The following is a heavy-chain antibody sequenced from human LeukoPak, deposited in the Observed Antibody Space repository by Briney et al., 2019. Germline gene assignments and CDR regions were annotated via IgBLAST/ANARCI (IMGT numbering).Heavy chain of an antibody. CDR1: GFTFSSYA. J-gene: IGHJ4*02. Sequence: GGSLRLSCAASGFTFSSYAMSWVRQAPGKGLEWVSAISGSGGSTYYADSVKGRFTISRDNSKNTLYLQMNSLRAEDTAVYYCAKGTYPRGRSRYFDYWGQGTLVTVSS. V-gene: IGHV3-23*01. CDR2: ISGSGGST. CDR3: AKGTYPRGRSRYFDY. D-gene: IGHD3-16*01.